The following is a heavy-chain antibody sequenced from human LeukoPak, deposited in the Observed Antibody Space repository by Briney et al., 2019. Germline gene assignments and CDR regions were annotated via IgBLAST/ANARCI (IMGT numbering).Heavy chain of an antibody. V-gene: IGHV4-61*02. CDR2: IYTSGST. CDR3: ARDWYGSSGYFDY. CDR1: GGSISSGSYY. J-gene: IGHJ4*02. D-gene: IGHD3-10*01. Sequence: SETLSLTCTVSGGSISSGSYYWSWIRQPAGKGLEWIGRIYTSGSTNYNPSLKSRVTISVDTSKNRFSLKLSSVTAADTAVYYCARDWYGSSGYFDYWGQGTLVTVSS.